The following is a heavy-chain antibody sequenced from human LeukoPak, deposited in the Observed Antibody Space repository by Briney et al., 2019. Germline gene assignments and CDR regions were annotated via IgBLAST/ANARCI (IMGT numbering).Heavy chain of an antibody. CDR1: GYSFTSYW. CDR2: IYPGDSDT. D-gene: IGHD6-19*01. V-gene: IGHV5-51*01. Sequence: ESLKISCKGSGYSFTSYWIGWVRQMPGKGLEWMGIIYPGDSDTRYSPSFQGQVTISADKSISTAYLQWSSLKASDTAMYYCARHTSGWTGGDAFDIWGQGTMVTVSS. CDR3: ARHTSGWTGGDAFDI. J-gene: IGHJ3*02.